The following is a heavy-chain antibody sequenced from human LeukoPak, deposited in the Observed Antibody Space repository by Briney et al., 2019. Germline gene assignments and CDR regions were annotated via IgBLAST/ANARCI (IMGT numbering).Heavy chain of an antibody. CDR3: AREVSSIHSSNDY. V-gene: IGHV3-30-3*01. J-gene: IGHJ4*02. CDR1: GFTFSSYA. D-gene: IGHD3-3*02. Sequence: GGSLRLSCAASGFTFSSYAMHWVRQAPGKGLEWVAVISYDGSNKYYADSVKGRFTISRDNSKNTLYLQMNSLRAEDTAVYYCAREVSSIHSSNDYWGQGTLVTVSS. CDR2: ISYDGSNK.